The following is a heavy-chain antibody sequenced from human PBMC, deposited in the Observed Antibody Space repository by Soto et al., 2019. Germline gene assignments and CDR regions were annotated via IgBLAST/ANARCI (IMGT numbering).Heavy chain of an antibody. V-gene: IGHV3-48*03. CDR1: GFIFNSYE. Sequence: HPGGSLRLSCAASGFIFNSYEINWVRQAPCKGREWVSYISSSGSSKYYADSVKGRFTISRDNAKKSLYLQMNGLRAGDTAVYYCARGNILDFWGRGNMVTVSS. CDR2: ISSSGSSK. J-gene: IGHJ4*02. CDR3: ARGNILDF. D-gene: IGHD4-4*01.